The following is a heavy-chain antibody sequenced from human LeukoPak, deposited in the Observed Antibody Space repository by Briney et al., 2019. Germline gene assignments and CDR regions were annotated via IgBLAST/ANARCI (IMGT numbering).Heavy chain of an antibody. J-gene: IGHJ4*02. V-gene: IGHV4-39*01. CDR3: ASSSGSYQLYFDY. CDR1: GGSISSSSYY. CDR2: IYYSGST. D-gene: IGHD1-26*01. Sequence: SETLSLTCTVSGGSISSSSYYWGWLRQPPGKGLEWIASIYYSGSTYYNPSLKSRVTISVDTSKNPYSLKLSSVPAADTALYYCASSSGSYQLYFDYWGQGTLVTVSS.